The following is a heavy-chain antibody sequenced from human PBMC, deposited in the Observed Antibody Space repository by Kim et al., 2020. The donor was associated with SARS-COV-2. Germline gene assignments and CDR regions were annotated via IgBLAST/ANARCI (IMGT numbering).Heavy chain of an antibody. Sequence: ARAVKGGLTISSDHSKNTLYLQMNNLETKDTSLYYCAKGESNNSSFFDYWGQGTLVTVSS. J-gene: IGHJ4*02. V-gene: IGHV3-23*01. D-gene: IGHD1-1*01. CDR3: AKGESNNSSFFDY.